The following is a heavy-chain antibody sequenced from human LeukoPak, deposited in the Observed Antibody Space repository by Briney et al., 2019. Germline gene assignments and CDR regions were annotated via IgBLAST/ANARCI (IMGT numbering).Heavy chain of an antibody. CDR2: IIPILGIA. D-gene: IGHD1-26*01. CDR3: ARDHRGIVGATRDGDAFDI. CDR1: GGTFSSYA. V-gene: IGHV1-69*04. Sequence: SVKVSCKASGGTFSSYAISWVRQAPGQGLEWMGRIIPILGIANYAQKFQGRVTITAVKSTSTAYMELSSLRSEDTAVYYCARDHRGIVGATRDGDAFDIWGQGTMVTVSS. J-gene: IGHJ3*02.